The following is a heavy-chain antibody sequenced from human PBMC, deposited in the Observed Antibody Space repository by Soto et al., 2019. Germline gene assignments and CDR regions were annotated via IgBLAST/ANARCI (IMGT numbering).Heavy chain of an antibody. Sequence: GGSLRLSCAASGFTFSSQSMDWVRQAPGKGLEWISFINSGGDITYYADSVKGRFTISRDNAKNSLYLQMNSLRAEDTAVYYCAREGWYYYYYGMDVWGQGTTVTVSS. D-gene: IGHD6-19*01. J-gene: IGHJ6*02. CDR2: INSGGDIT. CDR1: GFTFSSQS. V-gene: IGHV3-48*01. CDR3: AREGWYYYYYGMDV.